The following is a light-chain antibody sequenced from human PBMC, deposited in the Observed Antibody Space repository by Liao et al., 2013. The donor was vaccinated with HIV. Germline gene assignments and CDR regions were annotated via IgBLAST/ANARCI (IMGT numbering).Light chain of an antibody. Sequence: SYELTQPPSVSVSAGQTASITCSGNKLGDKYVSWYQQKSGQSPVLVIYQDSMRPSGIPERFSGSYSGNTATLTISGTQAIDEADYFCQAWDSRADVVFGGGTKLTVL. J-gene: IGLJ2*01. CDR1: KLGDKY. CDR2: QDS. V-gene: IGLV3-1*01. CDR3: QAWDSRADVV.